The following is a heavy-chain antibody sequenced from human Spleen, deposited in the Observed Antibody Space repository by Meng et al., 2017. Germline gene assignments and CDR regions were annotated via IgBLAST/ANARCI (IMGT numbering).Heavy chain of an antibody. V-gene: IGHV3-74*03. CDR2: INTDASIT. D-gene: IGHD3-10*02. Sequence: GGSLRLSCAASGFTFSSYNMHWVRQTPGVGLVWVSRINTDASITTYADSVKGRFTISRDNSRNTLYLQMNSLRVEDTAVYFCARVSKITMLSYFDDWGQGTLVTVSS. J-gene: IGHJ4*02. CDR3: ARVSKITMLSYFDD. CDR1: GFTFSSYN.